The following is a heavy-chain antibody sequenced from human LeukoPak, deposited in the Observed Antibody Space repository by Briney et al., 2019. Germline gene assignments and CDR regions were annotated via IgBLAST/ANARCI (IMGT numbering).Heavy chain of an antibody. CDR1: GFSVNNDY. CDR3: ARDRPYGGLNGFDY. J-gene: IGHJ4*02. Sequence: GGSLRLSCLASGFSVNNDYMSWVRQAPGKGLEWVPVLHTNYNTYYADSVKGRFTISRDNSKNTLYLQMNSLRVEDTAVYYCARDRPYGGLNGFDYWGQGTLVTVSS. V-gene: IGHV3-53*01. D-gene: IGHD4/OR15-4a*01. CDR2: LHTNYNT.